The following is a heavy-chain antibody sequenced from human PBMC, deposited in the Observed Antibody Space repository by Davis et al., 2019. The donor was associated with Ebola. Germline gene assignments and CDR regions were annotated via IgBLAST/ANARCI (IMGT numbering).Heavy chain of an antibody. CDR3: TTPGDSSGDY. Sequence: GESLKISCAASGFTFSSYAMTWVRQASGKGLEWVGRIRSKANSYATAYAASVKGRFTISRDDSKNTAYLQMNSLKTEDTAVYYCTTPGDSSGDYWGQGTLVTVSS. J-gene: IGHJ4*02. V-gene: IGHV3-73*01. CDR1: GFTFSSYA. D-gene: IGHD3-22*01. CDR2: IRSKANSYAT.